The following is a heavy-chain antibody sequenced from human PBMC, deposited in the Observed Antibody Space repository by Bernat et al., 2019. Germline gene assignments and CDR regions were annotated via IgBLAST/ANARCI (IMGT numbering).Heavy chain of an antibody. CDR1: GFTFSSYA. Sequence: EVQLVESGGGLVQPGGSLRLSCAASGFTFSSYAMSWVRQAPGKGLEWVSAISGSGGSTYYADSVKGRFTISRDNSKNTLYLQMNSQRAEDTAVYYCAKGRSDSSSSVLWFDYWGQGTLVTVSS. V-gene: IGHV3-23*04. CDR2: ISGSGGST. CDR3: AKGRSDSSSSVLWFDY. J-gene: IGHJ4*02. D-gene: IGHD6-6*01.